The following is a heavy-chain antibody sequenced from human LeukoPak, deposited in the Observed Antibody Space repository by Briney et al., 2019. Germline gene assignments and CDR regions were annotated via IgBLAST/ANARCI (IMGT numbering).Heavy chain of an antibody. CDR1: GFTFSSYW. J-gene: IGHJ4*02. Sequence: GGSLRLSCAASGFTFSSYWMHWVRQGPGKGLVWVSRINSDGSSTRYADSVKSRFTISRDNAKNTLYLQMNSLRADDTAVYHCVRGGGAAAYDYWGQGTLVTVSS. CDR2: INSDGSST. CDR3: VRGGGAAAYDY. D-gene: IGHD6-13*01. V-gene: IGHV3-74*01.